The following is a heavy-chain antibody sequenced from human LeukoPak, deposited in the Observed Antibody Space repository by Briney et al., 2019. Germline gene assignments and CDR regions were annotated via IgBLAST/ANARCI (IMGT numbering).Heavy chain of an antibody. D-gene: IGHD1-14*01. CDR2: ISAYNGNT. V-gene: IGHV1-18*01. CDR3: ARGNRYTPFDY. Sequence: ASVKVSCKGSCYTFTSYGISWVRQAPGQGLEWMGWISAYNGNTDYAQKLQGRVTMTTDTSTSRAYMELRSLRSDDTAVYYCARGNRYTPFDYWGQGTLVTVSS. J-gene: IGHJ4*02. CDR1: CYTFTSYG.